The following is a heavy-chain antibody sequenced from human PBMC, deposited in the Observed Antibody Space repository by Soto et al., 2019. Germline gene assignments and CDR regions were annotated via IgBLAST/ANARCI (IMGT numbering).Heavy chain of an antibody. J-gene: IGHJ5*02. CDR3: ARASIVVVPAAAVGGGNWFDP. CDR2: IYYSGST. CDR1: GGSISSSSYY. D-gene: IGHD2-2*01. Sequence: QLQLQESGPGLVKPSETLSLTCTVSGGSISSSSYYWGWIRQPPGKGLEWIGSIYYSGSTYYTPSLKSRVTISVDTSKNQFSLKLSSVTAADTAVYYCARASIVVVPAAAVGGGNWFDPWGQGTLVTVSS. V-gene: IGHV4-39*01.